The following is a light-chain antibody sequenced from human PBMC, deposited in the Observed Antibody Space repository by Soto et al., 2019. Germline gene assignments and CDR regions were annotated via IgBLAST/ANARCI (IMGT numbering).Light chain of an antibody. CDR2: EVN. CDR3: SSYAGSNTPLYV. CDR1: NNDIGNYDS. J-gene: IGLJ1*01. V-gene: IGLV2-14*01. Sequence: QSVLTQPASVSESPGQSITISCTGTNNDIGNYDSVSWYQQYPGKVPTLVVFEVNNRPSAVSHRFSGSKSGSTASLTISGLQAEDEADYYCSSYAGSNTPLYVFGTGTKVTVL.